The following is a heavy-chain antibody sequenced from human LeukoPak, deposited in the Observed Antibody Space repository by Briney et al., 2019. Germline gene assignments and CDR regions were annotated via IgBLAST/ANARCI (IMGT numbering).Heavy chain of an antibody. CDR1: GGSIRSYY. CDR2: LYYSGST. V-gene: IGHV4-59*01. CDR3: ARDNGVGTPPGGFDL. D-gene: IGHD2-8*02. J-gene: IGHJ2*01. Sequence: SETLSLACSVSGGSIRSYYWSWIRQPPGKGLEWIGYLYYSGSTNYNPSLKSRVTISADTSKNQFSLKLTSVTAADTAVYYCARDNGVGTPPGGFDLWGRGTLVTVSS.